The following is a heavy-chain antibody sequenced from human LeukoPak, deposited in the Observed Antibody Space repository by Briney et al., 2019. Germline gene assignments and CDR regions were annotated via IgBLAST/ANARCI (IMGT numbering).Heavy chain of an antibody. CDR2: IYYSGST. CDR1: GGSISSSNYY. CDR3: ARQPLIYYDSSGYYLDY. D-gene: IGHD3-22*01. J-gene: IGHJ4*02. V-gene: IGHV4-39*01. Sequence: SETLSLTCTVSGGSISSSNYYWGWIRQPPGRGLEWIGSIYYSGSTYYNPSLKSRVTISVDTSKNQFSLKLSSVTAADTAVYYCARQPLIYYDSSGYYLDYWGQGTLVTVSS.